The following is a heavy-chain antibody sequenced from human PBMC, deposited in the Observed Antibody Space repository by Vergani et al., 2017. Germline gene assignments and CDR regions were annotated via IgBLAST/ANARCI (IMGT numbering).Heavy chain of an antibody. CDR3: ARPGEGGNPRGWYFDL. J-gene: IGHJ2*01. CDR2: IFSNDEK. D-gene: IGHD4-23*01. V-gene: IGHV2-26*01. CDR1: GFSLSNARMG. Sequence: QFTFKYSVPVLFKPTETLTLTCTVSGFSLSNARMGVSWIRQPPGKALEWLAHIFSNDEKSYSTSLKSRLTISKDTSKSQVVLTMTNMDPVDTATYYCARPGEGGNPRGWYFDLWGRGTLVTVSS.